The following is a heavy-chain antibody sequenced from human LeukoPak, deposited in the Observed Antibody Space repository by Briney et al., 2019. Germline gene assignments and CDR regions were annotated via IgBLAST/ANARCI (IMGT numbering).Heavy chain of an antibody. CDR1: GYTFTSYD. Sequence: ASVKVSCKASGYTFTSYDINWVRQATGQGLEWMGWINPNSGGTNYAQKFQGRVTMTRDTSISTAYMELSRLRSDDTAVYYCARGSNYDFWSGYPLYYYMDVWGKGTTVTVSS. J-gene: IGHJ6*03. V-gene: IGHV1-2*02. CDR3: ARGSNYDFWSGYPLYYYMDV. D-gene: IGHD3-3*01. CDR2: INPNSGGT.